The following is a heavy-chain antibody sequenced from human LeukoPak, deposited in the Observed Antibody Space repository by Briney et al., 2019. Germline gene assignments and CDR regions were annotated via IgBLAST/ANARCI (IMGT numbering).Heavy chain of an antibody. Sequence: GGSLRLSCAASGFALDDYGMSWVRQAPGKGLEWVSGVKWNGATTGYADSVKGRFTTSRDNAKSSLFLQMNSLRAEDTALYYCARDDGDNYYFDYWGQGTLVTVSS. CDR1: GFALDDYG. CDR2: VKWNGATT. V-gene: IGHV3-20*04. D-gene: IGHD4-23*01. CDR3: ARDDGDNYYFDY. J-gene: IGHJ4*02.